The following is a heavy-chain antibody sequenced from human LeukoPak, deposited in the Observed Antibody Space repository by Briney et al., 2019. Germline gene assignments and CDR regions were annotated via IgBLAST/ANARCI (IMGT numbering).Heavy chain of an antibody. CDR2: INSDGSTT. D-gene: IGHD6-6*01. V-gene: IGHV3-74*01. J-gene: IGHJ6*02. CDR3: ARQYSSSIWDYYYYGMDV. CDR1: GFTFKSYW. Sequence: PGGSLRLSCTASGFTFKSYWMHWVRQAPGKGLVWVSRINSDGSTTSYADSVKGRFTISRDNAKNTLYLQMNSLRAEDTAVYYCARQYSSSIWDYYYYGMDVWGQGTTVTVSS.